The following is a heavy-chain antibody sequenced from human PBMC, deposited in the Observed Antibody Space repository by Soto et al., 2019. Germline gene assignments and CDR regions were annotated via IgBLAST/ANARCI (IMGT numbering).Heavy chain of an antibody. Sequence: SETLSLTCTVSGGSISSYYWSWIRQPPGKGLEWIGYIYYSGSTNYNPSLKSRVTISVDTSKNQFSLRLSSLTAADTAVYYCARGDDYLFASWGQGTPVTVSS. V-gene: IGHV4-59*12. D-gene: IGHD5-12*01. J-gene: IGHJ4*02. CDR1: GGSISSYY. CDR2: IYYSGST. CDR3: ARGDDYLFAS.